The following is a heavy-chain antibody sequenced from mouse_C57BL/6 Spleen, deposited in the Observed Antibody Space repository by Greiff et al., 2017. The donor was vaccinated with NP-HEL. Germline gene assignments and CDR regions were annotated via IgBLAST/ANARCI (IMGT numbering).Heavy chain of an antibody. V-gene: IGHV1-15*01. Sequence: QVQLQQSGAELVRPGASVTLSCKASGYTFTDYEMHWVKQTPVHGLEWIGAIDPETGGTAYNQKFKGKAILTADKSSSTAYMELRSLTSEDSAVYYCTGRGVTTLGYYAMDDWGQGTSVTVSS. J-gene: IGHJ4*01. CDR1: GYTFTDYE. D-gene: IGHD3-1*01. CDR3: TGRGVTTLGYYAMDD. CDR2: IDPETGGT.